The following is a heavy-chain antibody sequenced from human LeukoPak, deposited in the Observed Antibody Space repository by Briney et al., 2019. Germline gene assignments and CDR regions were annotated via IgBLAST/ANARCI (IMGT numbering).Heavy chain of an antibody. CDR1: GFTFNNYW. D-gene: IGHD6-19*01. J-gene: IGHJ4*02. Sequence: GGSLRLSCAASGFTFNNYWMTWVRQAPGKGLEWVADVKQDGSDKYYAGSVEGRFTISRDNAKNSLYLQMNSLRVEDTAVYFCARYNSAWKTDDFWGQGTLVTVSS. CDR3: ARYNSAWKTDDF. V-gene: IGHV3-7*03. CDR2: VKQDGSDK.